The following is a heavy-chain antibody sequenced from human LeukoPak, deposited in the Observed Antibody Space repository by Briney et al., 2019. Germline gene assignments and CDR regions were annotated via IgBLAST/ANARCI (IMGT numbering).Heavy chain of an antibody. Sequence: KPSETLSLTCAVYGGSFSGHFWSWIRQPPGKGLEWIGEITDSGSIKYNPSLKSRVTISLDTSNNQFSLEVRSVTAADTAVYYCANWDTSQQSDYWGQGTLVTVSP. V-gene: IGHV4-34*01. D-gene: IGHD5-18*01. CDR1: GGSFSGHF. J-gene: IGHJ4*02. CDR2: ITDSGSI. CDR3: ANWDTSQQSDY.